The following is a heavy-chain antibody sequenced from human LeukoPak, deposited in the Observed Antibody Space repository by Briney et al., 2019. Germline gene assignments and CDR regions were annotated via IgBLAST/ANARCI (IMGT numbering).Heavy chain of an antibody. D-gene: IGHD3-22*01. Sequence: GSLRLSCAASGFKFSSYSMKWVRQAPGKGLEWIGRASYSWNTYYNPSLKSQVPISVDTSKNQFSLKMSSVTATDTAVYYCARDQYYDVSTYYEIDYWGQGTLVTVSS. CDR1: GFKFSSYS. V-gene: IGHV4-4*02. CDR2: ASYSWNT. CDR3: ARDQYYDVSTYYEIDY. J-gene: IGHJ4*02.